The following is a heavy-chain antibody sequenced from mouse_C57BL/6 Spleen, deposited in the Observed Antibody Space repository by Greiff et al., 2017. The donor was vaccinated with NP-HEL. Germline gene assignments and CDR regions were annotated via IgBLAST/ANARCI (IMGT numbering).Heavy chain of an antibody. V-gene: IGHV1-76*01. Sequence: VQLQQSGAELVRPGASVKLTCKASGYTFTDYYINWVKQRPGQGLEWIARIYPGSGNTYYNEKFKGKATLTAEKSSSTAYMQLSSLTSEDSAVYFCARGDLRSTMVTTGAMDYWGQGTSVTVSS. CDR2: IYPGSGNT. J-gene: IGHJ4*01. D-gene: IGHD2-2*01. CDR1: GYTFTDYY. CDR3: ARGDLRSTMVTTGAMDY.